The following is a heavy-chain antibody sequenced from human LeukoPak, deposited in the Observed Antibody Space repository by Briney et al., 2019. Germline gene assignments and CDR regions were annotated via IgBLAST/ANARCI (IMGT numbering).Heavy chain of an antibody. CDR1: GFTFSSYG. CDR3: AKERGRVTYYYGSGFDY. CDR2: IRYDGSNK. Sequence: GGSLRLSCAASGFTFSSYGMHWVRQAPGKGLEWVAFIRYDGSNKYYADSVKGRFTISRDNSKNTLYLQMNSLRAEDTAVYYCAKERGRVTYYYGSGFDYWGQGTLVTVSS. V-gene: IGHV3-30*02. D-gene: IGHD3-10*01. J-gene: IGHJ4*02.